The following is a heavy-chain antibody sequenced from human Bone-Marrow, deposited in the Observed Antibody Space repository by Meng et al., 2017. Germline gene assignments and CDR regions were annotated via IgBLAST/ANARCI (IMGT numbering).Heavy chain of an antibody. CDR3: AREFRDGYSYGYSGYYFDY. CDR2: IYSGGST. Sequence: GGSLRLSCAASGFYFNNAWMSWVRQAPGKGLEWVSVIYSGGSTYYADSVKGRFTISRDNSKNTLYLQMNSLRAEDTAVYYCAREFRDGYSYGYSGYYFDYWGQGTLVTVSS. J-gene: IGHJ4*02. V-gene: IGHV3-66*02. CDR1: GFYFNNAW. D-gene: IGHD5-18*01.